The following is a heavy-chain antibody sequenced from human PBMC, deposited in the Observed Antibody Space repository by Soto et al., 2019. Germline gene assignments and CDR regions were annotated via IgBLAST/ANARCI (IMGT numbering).Heavy chain of an antibody. D-gene: IGHD3-16*01. V-gene: IGHV3-33*01. CDR1: GFTFSSYG. CDR2: IWYDGSNK. Sequence: QVQLVESGGGVVQPGRSLRLSCAASGFTFSSYGMHWVRQAPGKGLEWVAVIWYDGSNKYYADSVKGRFTISRDNSKNTLYLQMNSLRAEDTAVYYCARGGGSEKPENRYYYGMDVWGQGTTVTVSS. CDR3: ARGGGSEKPENRYYYGMDV. J-gene: IGHJ6*02.